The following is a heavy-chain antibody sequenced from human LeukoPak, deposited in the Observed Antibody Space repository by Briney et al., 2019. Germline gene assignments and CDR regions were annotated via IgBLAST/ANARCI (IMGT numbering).Heavy chain of an antibody. V-gene: IGHV4-39*01. CDR1: GGSISSSNYY. CDR3: ARYVVSGSGKFYFDY. Sequence: SETLSLTCTVSGGSISSSNYYWSWIRQPPGRELEWITSINYGGTTYYNPSLKSRVTISVDTSKNQFSLRLSSVTAADTAVYLCARYVVSGSGKFYFDYWGQGSLVTVSS. J-gene: IGHJ4*02. CDR2: INYGGTT. D-gene: IGHD3-10*01.